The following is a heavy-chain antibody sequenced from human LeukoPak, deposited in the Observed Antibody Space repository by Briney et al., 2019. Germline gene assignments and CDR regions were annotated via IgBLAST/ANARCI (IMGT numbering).Heavy chain of an antibody. CDR2: INPSDGST. CDR3: SRKYCSGGSCPGDAFDI. J-gene: IGHJ3*02. D-gene: IGHD2-15*01. V-gene: IGHV1-46*01. Sequence: ASVKVSCKASEYTFTNSYMQWVRQAPGQGLEWMGIINPSDGSTYYPQKFRGRVTMTRDRSTSTVYMELSSLRSEGTAVYYCSRKYCSGGSCPGDAFDIWGQGTMPTVSS. CDR1: EYTFTNSY.